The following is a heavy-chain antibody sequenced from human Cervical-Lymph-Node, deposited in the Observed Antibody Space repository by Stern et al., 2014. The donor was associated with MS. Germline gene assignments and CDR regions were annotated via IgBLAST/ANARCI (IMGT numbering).Heavy chain of an antibody. CDR2: IIPILDTT. CDR1: GGTFSTHA. CDR3: AREKSDCSGGSCFSSLDY. V-gene: IGHV1-69*11. D-gene: IGHD2-15*01. J-gene: IGHJ4*02. Sequence: VQLVESGAEVKKPGSSVKVSCKSSGGTFSTHAISWVRQAPGQGLERLGRIIPILDTTDYAQRFQGRLTIDADESTDTAYRELRSLTPDDTAVYYCAREKSDCSGGSCFSSLDYWGQGTLVTVSS.